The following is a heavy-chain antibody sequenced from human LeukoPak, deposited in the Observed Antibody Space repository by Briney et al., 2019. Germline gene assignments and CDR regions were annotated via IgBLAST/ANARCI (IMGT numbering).Heavy chain of an antibody. D-gene: IGHD2-15*01. V-gene: IGHV3-23*01. CDR2: ISGSGGST. CDR1: GFTFSSYA. J-gene: IGHJ3*02. Sequence: GGSLRLSCAAFGFTFSSYAMSWVRQAPGKGLEWVSAISGSGGSTYYADSVKGRFTISRDNSKNTLYLQMNSLRAEDTAVYYCAKDKGRFCSGGSCYSDAFDIWGQGTMVTVSS. CDR3: AKDKGRFCSGGSCYSDAFDI.